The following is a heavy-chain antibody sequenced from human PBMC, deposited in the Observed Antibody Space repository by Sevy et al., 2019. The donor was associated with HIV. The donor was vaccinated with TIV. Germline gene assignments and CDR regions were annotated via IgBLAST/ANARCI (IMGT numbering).Heavy chain of an antibody. J-gene: IGHJ3*02. V-gene: IGHV3-33*01. CDR3: ATDAGAAAFDI. D-gene: IGHD2-15*01. Sequence: GGSLRLSCAASGFTFSRYGMHWVRQPPGKGLEWVAVIWSDGSNEDYADSVKGRFTISRDNFKNTLYLQVGSLRAEDTALYYCATDAGAAAFDIWGLGTMVTVSS. CDR2: IWSDGSNE. CDR1: GFTFSRYG.